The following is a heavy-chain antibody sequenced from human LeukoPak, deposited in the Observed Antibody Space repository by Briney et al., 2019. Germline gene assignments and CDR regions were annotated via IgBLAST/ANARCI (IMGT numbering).Heavy chain of an antibody. CDR2: IYYSGNT. V-gene: IGHV4-39*07. D-gene: IGHD2-21*02. J-gene: IGHJ4*02. CDR3: ASNLVTAIQSIDY. CDR1: SGSISSSSYY. Sequence: PSETLSLTCTVSSGSISSSSYYWGWIRQPPGKGLEWIGSIYYSGNTYHNPSLKSRVNISIDTSKNQFSLKLSSVTAADTAVYYCASNLVTAIQSIDYWGQGTLVTVSS.